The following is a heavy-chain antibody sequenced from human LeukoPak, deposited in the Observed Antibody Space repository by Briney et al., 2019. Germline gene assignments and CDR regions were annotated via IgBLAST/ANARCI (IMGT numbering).Heavy chain of an antibody. J-gene: IGHJ4*02. V-gene: IGHV3-30*02. CDR3: AKVKSGYYTHFDY. CDR2: IRYDGSNK. D-gene: IGHD3-22*01. CDR1: GFIFSSYG. Sequence: GGSLRLSCAASGFIFSSYGMHWVRQAPGKGLEWVAFIRYDGSNKYYADSVKGRFTISRDNSKNTLYLQMNSLRAEDTAVYYCAKVKSGYYTHFDYWGQGTLVTVSS.